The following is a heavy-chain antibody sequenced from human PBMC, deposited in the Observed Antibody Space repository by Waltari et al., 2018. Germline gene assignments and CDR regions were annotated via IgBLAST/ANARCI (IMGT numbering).Heavy chain of an antibody. J-gene: IGHJ5*02. CDR2: FDPEDGET. D-gene: IGHD3-10*01. CDR1: GYTLTELS. CDR3: ATIPMVQGVISNNWFDP. V-gene: IGHV1-24*01. Sequence: QVQLVQSGAEVTKPGASVKVSCKVSGYTLTELSMHWVRQAPGKGLDWMGGFDPEDGETIYAQKFQCRVTMTEDTSTDTAYMELSSLRSEDTAVYYCATIPMVQGVISNNWFDPWGQGTLVTVSS.